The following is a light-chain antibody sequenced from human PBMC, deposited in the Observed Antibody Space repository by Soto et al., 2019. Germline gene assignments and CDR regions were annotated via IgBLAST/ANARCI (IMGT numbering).Light chain of an antibody. CDR3: QQYGSSFRYT. CDR2: GAS. Sequence: PGERATLSCRASQSVNGNYLTWYQQKPGQAPRLLIYGASSRATGIPDRFSGSGSGTDFTLTISRLEPEDFAVYYCQQYGSSFRYTFGQGTKLEIK. J-gene: IGKJ2*01. V-gene: IGKV3-20*01. CDR1: QSVNGNY.